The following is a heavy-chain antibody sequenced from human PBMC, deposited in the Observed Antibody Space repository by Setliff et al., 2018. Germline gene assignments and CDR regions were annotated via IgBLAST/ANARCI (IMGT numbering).Heavy chain of an antibody. Sequence: PSETLSLTCTVSGGSISSGGYYWSWIRQHPGKGLEWIGYIYYSGSTYYNPSLKSRVTISVDTSKNQFSLKLSSVTAADTAVYYCATGETYYDFWSGYYGYYYYYMDVWGKGTTVTVSS. J-gene: IGHJ6*03. V-gene: IGHV4-31*03. CDR2: IYYSGST. D-gene: IGHD3-3*01. CDR1: GGSISSGGYY. CDR3: ATGETYYDFWSGYYGYYYYYMDV.